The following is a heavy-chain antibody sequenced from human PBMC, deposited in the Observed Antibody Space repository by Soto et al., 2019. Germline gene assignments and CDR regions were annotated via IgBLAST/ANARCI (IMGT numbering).Heavy chain of an antibody. V-gene: IGHV1-69*01. J-gene: IGHJ5*02. CDR1: GGTFSSYA. CDR2: IIPIFGTA. Sequence: PPVKVSCDSSGGTFSSYAIICVRQAPGQGLEWMGGIIPIFGTANYAQKFQGRVTITADESTSTAYMELSSLRSEDTAVYYCAREQGGCFDPGGQGTRVTVSA. CDR3: AREQGGCFDP. D-gene: IGHD2-15*01.